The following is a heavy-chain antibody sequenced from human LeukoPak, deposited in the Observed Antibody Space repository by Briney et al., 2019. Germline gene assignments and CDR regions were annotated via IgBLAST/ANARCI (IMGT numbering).Heavy chain of an antibody. CDR2: ISAYNGNT. V-gene: IGHV1-18*04. CDR3: ARVGPYSRTLDY. D-gene: IGHD6-13*01. J-gene: IGHJ4*02. Sequence: GASVKVSCKASGYTFTGYHMHWVRQAPGQGLEWMGWISAYNGNTNYAQKLQGRVTMTTDTSTSTAYMELRSLRSDDTAVYYCARVGPYSRTLDYWGQGTLVTVSS. CDR1: GYTFTGYH.